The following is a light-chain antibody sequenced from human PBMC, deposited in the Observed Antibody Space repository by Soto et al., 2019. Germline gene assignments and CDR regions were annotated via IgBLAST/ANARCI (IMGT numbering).Light chain of an antibody. CDR1: QSVSSY. CDR3: QQYMNWPT. CDR2: DAS. V-gene: IGKV3D-15*01. J-gene: IGKJ5*01. Sequence: PGERATLSCRASQSVSSYLAWYQQKPGQAPRLLIYDASNRATGIPARFSGSGSGTEFTLTISGLQSEDFAVYYCQQYMNWPTFGQGTRLEIK.